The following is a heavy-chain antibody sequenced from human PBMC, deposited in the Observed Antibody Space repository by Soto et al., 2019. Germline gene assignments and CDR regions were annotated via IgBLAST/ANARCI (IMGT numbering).Heavy chain of an antibody. V-gene: IGHV3-23*01. D-gene: IGHD3-22*01. J-gene: IGHJ4*02. CDR2: AGPSGSST. CDR1: GFTFGSYA. Sequence: GGSLRLSCAASGFTFGSYAMSWVRLAPGKGLEWVSVAGPSGSSTFYADSVRGRFTISRDNVENTLYLQMNSLRVADTALYFCARTYYYDSTGHYRTFDYWGQGTLVTVSS. CDR3: ARTYYYDSTGHYRTFDY.